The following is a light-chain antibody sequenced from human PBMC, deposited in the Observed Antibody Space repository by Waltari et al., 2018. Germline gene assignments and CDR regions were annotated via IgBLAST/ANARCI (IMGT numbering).Light chain of an antibody. J-gene: IGLJ3*02. V-gene: IGLV4-69*01. Sequence: QLVLTQSPSASASLGASVKLTCTLSSGHSSNVIAWLQQQPEKGPRYLMKVNSDGSHNKGDEIPDRFSGSSSGAERYLTIASLQSEDEADYYGQTGGHGTWVFGGGTKLTVL. CDR1: SGHSSNV. CDR3: QTGGHGTWV. CDR2: VNSDGSH.